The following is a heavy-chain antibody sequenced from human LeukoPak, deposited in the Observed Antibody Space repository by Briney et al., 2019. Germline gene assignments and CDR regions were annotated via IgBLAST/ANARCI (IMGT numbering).Heavy chain of an antibody. CDR1: GGSISSGDYY. CDR3: ARDDAAAGGIYFDY. V-gene: IGHV4-39*07. D-gene: IGHD6-13*01. Sequence: PSETLSLTCTVSGGSISSGDYYWSWIRQPPGKGLEWIGEINHSGSTNYNPSLKSRVTISVDTSKNQFSLKLSSVTAADTAVYYCARDDAAAGGIYFDYWGQGTLVTVSS. J-gene: IGHJ4*02. CDR2: INHSGST.